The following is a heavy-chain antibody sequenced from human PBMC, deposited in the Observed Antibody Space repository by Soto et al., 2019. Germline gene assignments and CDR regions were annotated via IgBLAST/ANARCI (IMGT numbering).Heavy chain of an antibody. J-gene: IGHJ4*02. Sequence: QVQLVQSGAEVKKPGASVKVSCKTSGYTFTTYDINWVRQATGQGLEWMGWMNPNSGNTGYAQKFQGRVTMTRNTSISTAYMELNSLRSEDTAVYYWARAVYDYDNSGYCYWGKGTLVIVSS. CDR2: MNPNSGNT. CDR3: ARAVYDYDNSGYCY. CDR1: GYTFTTYD. D-gene: IGHD3-22*01. V-gene: IGHV1-8*01.